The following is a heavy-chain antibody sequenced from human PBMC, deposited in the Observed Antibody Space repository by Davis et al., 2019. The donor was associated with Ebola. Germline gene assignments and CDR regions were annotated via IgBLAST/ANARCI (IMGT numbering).Heavy chain of an antibody. J-gene: IGHJ4*02. CDR3: ARAGYYRFDY. D-gene: IGHD3-3*01. CDR1: GFTFGTYW. CDR2: INSAATTI. Sequence: GESLKISCAASGFTFGTYWMHWVRQAPGKGLVWVSRINSAATTIDYADPVKGRFTISRDNAKNTLYLQMNSLRAEDTAVYYCARAGYYRFDYWGQGILVTVSS. V-gene: IGHV3-74*01.